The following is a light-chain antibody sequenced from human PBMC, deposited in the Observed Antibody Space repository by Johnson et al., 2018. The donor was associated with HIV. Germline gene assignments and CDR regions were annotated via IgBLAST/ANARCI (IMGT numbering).Light chain of an antibody. CDR3: GTWDSSLSAGV. Sequence: QSVLTQPPSVSAAPGQKVTISCSGSSSNIGKNYVSWYQQLPGTAHKVLIYENNKRPSGIPDRFSGSTSGASATLGITGLQTGDEADYYCGTWDSSLSAGVFGTGTTVTVL. CDR1: SSNIGKNY. V-gene: IGLV1-51*02. J-gene: IGLJ1*01. CDR2: ENN.